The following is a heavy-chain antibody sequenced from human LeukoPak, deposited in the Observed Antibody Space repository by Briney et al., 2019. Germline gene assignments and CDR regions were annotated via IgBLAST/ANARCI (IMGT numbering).Heavy chain of an antibody. CDR2: IYYSGST. Sequence: SETLSLTCTVSGGSISSYYWSWIRQPPGKGLEWVGYIYYSGSTNYNPSLKSRVTISVDTSKNQFSLKLSSVTAADTAVYYCARGIGDGYNWNYFDYWGQGTLVTVSS. J-gene: IGHJ4*02. V-gene: IGHV4-59*01. CDR1: GGSISSYY. D-gene: IGHD5-24*01. CDR3: ARGIGDGYNWNYFDY.